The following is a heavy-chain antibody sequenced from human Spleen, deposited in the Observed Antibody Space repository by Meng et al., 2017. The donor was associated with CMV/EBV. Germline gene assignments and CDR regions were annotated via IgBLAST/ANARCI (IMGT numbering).Heavy chain of an antibody. V-gene: IGHV1-18*01. CDR2: ISAYNGNT. J-gene: IGHJ4*02. D-gene: IGHD3-3*01. Sequence: ASVKVSCKASGYTFTSYGISWVRQAPGQGLEWMGWISAYNGNTNYAQKLQGRVTMTTDTSTSTAYMELRSLRSDDTAVYYCARDGHRATYYDFWSGYYPFDYWGQGTLVTVSS. CDR1: GYTFTSYG. CDR3: ARDGHRATYYDFWSGYYPFDY.